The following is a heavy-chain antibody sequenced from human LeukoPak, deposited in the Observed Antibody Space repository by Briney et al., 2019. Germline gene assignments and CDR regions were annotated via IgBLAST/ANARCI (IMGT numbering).Heavy chain of an antibody. CDR3: ARDGGYCSRTSCPASRMDV. D-gene: IGHD2-2*03. J-gene: IGHJ6*03. Sequence: PGRSLRLSSAASGFTFSSYGMHWVRQAPGKGLEWVAVIWFDGSNKYCADSVKGRFTISRDNSKNTLDLQMNSLRAEDTAVYYCARDGGYCSRTSCPASRMDVWGKGTTVTVSS. CDR1: GFTFSSYG. V-gene: IGHV3-33*01. CDR2: IWFDGSNK.